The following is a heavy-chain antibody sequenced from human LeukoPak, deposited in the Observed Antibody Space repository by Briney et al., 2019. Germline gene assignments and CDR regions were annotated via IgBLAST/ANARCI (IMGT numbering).Heavy chain of an antibody. D-gene: IGHD6-13*01. J-gene: IGHJ4*02. CDR2: ISWSSGSL. V-gene: IGHV3-9*01. CDR3: ARVQYIAAAGTLNY. CDR1: GFTFDDYA. Sequence: GGSLRLSCTASGFTFDDYAMHWVRQAPGKGLEWVSGISWSSGSLGYADSVKGRFIISRDNAKNCLYLQMNSLRAEDTAVYYCARVQYIAAAGTLNYWGQGTLVTVSS.